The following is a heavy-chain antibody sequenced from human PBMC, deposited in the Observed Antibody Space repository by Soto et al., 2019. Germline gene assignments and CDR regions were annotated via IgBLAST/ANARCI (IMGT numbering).Heavy chain of an antibody. CDR1: GFTFSSYG. J-gene: IGHJ4*02. Sequence: GGSLRLSCAASGFTFSSYGMHWVRQAPGKGLEWVAVISYDGSNKYYADSVKGRFTISRDNSKNTLYLQMNSLRAEDTAVYYCAKERYDYWGQGTLVTVSS. V-gene: IGHV3-30*18. D-gene: IGHD1-1*01. CDR2: ISYDGSNK. CDR3: AKERYDY.